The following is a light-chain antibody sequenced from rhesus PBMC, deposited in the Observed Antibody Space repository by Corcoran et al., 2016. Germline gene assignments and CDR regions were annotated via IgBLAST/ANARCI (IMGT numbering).Light chain of an antibody. J-gene: IGKJ2*01. Sequence: DTVLTQTPLSLPVTLGEPASISCRSSESLVEIEDGNTYLDWYLQKPGQSPPLWIYAVSNRAPGVPGRFRGGGSDTDFTRKSSRVGAEGVVLYYFIRALQFPYRFGQGTKVEI. CDR2: AVS. CDR1: ESLVEIEDGNTY. CDR3: IRALQFPYR. V-gene: IGKV2-104*01.